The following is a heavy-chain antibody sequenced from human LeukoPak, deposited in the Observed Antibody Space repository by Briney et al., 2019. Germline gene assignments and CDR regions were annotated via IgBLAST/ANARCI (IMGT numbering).Heavy chain of an antibody. CDR2: ISSSSSYI. V-gene: IGHV3-21*01. CDR3: AREKLRLLVRPPDDFDI. Sequence: ETLSLTCAVYGGSFSGYYWSWIRQPPGKGLEWVSSISSSSSYIYYADSVKGRFTISRDNAKNSLYLQMNSLRAEDTAVYYCAREKLRLLVRPPDDFDIWGQGTMVTVSS. J-gene: IGHJ3*02. D-gene: IGHD6-13*01. CDR1: GGSFSGYY.